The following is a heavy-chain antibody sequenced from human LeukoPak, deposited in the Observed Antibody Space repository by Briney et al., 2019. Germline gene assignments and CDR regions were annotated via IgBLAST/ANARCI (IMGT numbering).Heavy chain of an antibody. D-gene: IGHD2-21*02. CDR1: GGSFSGYY. V-gene: IGHV4-34*01. J-gene: IGHJ5*02. Sequence: SETLSLTCAVYGGSFSGYYWSWIRQPPGKGLEWIGEINHSGSTNYNPSLKSRVTISVDTSKNQFSLKLSSVTAADTAVYYCAGFHCWCDCSQGWFDPWGQGTLVTVSS. CDR2: INHSGST. CDR3: AGFHCWCDCSQGWFDP.